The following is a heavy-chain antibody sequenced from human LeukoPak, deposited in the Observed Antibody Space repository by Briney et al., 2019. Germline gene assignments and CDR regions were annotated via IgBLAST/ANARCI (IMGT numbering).Heavy chain of an antibody. CDR2: IYHSGST. V-gene: IGHV4-4*02. CDR3: ARLPQWGGTYHFDY. J-gene: IGHJ4*02. D-gene: IGHD1-26*01. CDR1: GGSISSGNW. Sequence: SGTLSLTCVVSGGSISSGNWWSWVRQPPGKGLEWIGEIYHSGSTNYNPSLKSRVTISVDKSKNQFSLKLSSVTAADTAVYYCARLPQWGGTYHFDYWGQGALLTVSS.